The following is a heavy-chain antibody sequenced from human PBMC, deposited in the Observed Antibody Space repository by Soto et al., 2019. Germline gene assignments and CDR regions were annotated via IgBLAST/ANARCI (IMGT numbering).Heavy chain of an antibody. V-gene: IGHV3-7*01. CDR3: ARDPFFGAYDI. J-gene: IGHJ3*02. Sequence: EVQLVESGGGLVQPGGSLRLSCAASGFTFSTSWMSWVRQAQGRGLELVANVNGDETVKSYVDSVKGRFTISRDNAKNSVFLEMNSLRAEDAAVYYCARDPFFGAYDIWGQGALVPVSP. CDR1: GFTFSTSW. D-gene: IGHD3-16*01. CDR2: VNGDETVK.